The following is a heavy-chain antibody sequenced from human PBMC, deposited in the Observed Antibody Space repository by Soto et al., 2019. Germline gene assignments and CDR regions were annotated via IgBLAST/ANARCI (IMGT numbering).Heavy chain of an antibody. J-gene: IGHJ4*02. CDR3: ARDIKDSSGSYSDY. V-gene: IGHV4-59*01. CDR2: IYYSGST. D-gene: IGHD6-19*01. CDR1: GGSISSYY. Sequence: LSLTCTVSGGSISSYYWSWIRQPPGKGLEWIGYIYYSGSTNYNPSLKSRVTISVDTSKNQFSLKLSSVTAADTAVYYCARDIKDSSGSYSDYWGQGTLVTVSS.